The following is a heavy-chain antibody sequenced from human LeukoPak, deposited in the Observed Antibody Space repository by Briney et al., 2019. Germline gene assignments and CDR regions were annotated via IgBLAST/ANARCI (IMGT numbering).Heavy chain of an antibody. J-gene: IGHJ4*02. CDR2: IIPIFGTA. CDR1: GGTVTSYA. D-gene: IGHD3-3*01. Sequence: GSSVKVSCKASGGTVTSYAISWVRQAPGHGLEWMGGIIPIFGTANYAQKFQGRVTITADESTSTAYMELSSLRSEDTAVYYCASMSGYYPSYYFDYWGQGTLVTVSS. CDR3: ASMSGYYPSYYFDY. V-gene: IGHV1-69*01.